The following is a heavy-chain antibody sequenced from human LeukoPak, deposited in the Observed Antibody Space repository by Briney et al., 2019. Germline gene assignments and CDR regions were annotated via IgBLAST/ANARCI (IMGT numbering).Heavy chain of an antibody. CDR2: IYHSGST. D-gene: IGHD2-2*03. J-gene: IGHJ4*02. CDR3: ARGHRGYCSSTSCYRYFDY. V-gene: IGHV4-30-2*01. Sequence: PSQTLSLTCAVSGGSISSGGYSWSWIRQPSGKGLEWIGYIYHSGSTYYNPSLKSRVTISVDRSKNQFSLKLSSVTAADTAVYYCARGHRGYCSSTSCYRYFDYWGQGTLVTVSS. CDR1: GGSISSGGYS.